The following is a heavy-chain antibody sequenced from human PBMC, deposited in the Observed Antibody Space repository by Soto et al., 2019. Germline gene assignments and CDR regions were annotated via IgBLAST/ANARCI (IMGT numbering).Heavy chain of an antibody. CDR1: GFTFSNYE. V-gene: IGHV3-48*03. CDR2: IGTRGRTI. CDR3: ARDPAIYSGKFDYGLDV. Sequence: LRLSCAASGFTFSNYEMNWVRQAPGKGLEWVSYIGTRGRTIYYADSVKGRFTISRDNAKNSLYLQMNSLRAEDTAVYYCARDPAIYSGKFDYGLDVWGQGTTVTSP. D-gene: IGHD4-4*01. J-gene: IGHJ6*02.